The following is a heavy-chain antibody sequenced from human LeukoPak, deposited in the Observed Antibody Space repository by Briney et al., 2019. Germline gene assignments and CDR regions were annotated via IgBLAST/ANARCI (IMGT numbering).Heavy chain of an antibody. J-gene: IGHJ5*02. D-gene: IGHD2-21*02. CDR1: GYTFTSYG. CDR3: ARGHIVVVTAWFDP. CDR2: ISAYNGNT. V-gene: IGHV1-18*01. Sequence: GASVKVSCKAPGYTFTSYGISWVRQAPGQGLEWMGWISAYNGNTNYAQKLQGRVTMTTDTSTSTAYMELRSLRSDGTAVYYCARGHIVVVTAWFDPWGQGTLVTVSS.